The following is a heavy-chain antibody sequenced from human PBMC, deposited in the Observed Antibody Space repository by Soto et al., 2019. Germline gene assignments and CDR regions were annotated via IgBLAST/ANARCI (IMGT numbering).Heavy chain of an antibody. CDR3: ARSGYSYGPNPLLY. Sequence: PSETLSLTCTVSGGSISSGGYYWSWIRQHPGKGLEWIGYIYYSGSTYYNPSLKSRVTISVDTSKNQFSLKLSSVTAADTAVYYCARSGYSYGPNPLLYLGQGTLVTVSS. CDR2: IYYSGST. D-gene: IGHD5-18*01. V-gene: IGHV4-31*03. J-gene: IGHJ4*02. CDR1: GGSISSGGYY.